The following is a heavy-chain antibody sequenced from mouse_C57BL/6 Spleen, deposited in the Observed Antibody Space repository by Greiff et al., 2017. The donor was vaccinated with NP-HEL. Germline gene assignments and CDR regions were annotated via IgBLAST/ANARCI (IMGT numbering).Heavy chain of an antibody. V-gene: IGHV3-6*01. CDR2: ISYDGSN. Sequence: ESGPGLVKPSQSLSLTCSVTGYSITSGYYWNWIRQFPGNKLEWMGYISYDGSNNYNPSLKNRISITRDTSKNQFFLKLNSVTTEDTATYYCARDEGYGHFDYWGQGTTLTVSS. D-gene: IGHD1-2*01. J-gene: IGHJ2*01. CDR3: ARDEGYGHFDY. CDR1: GYSITSGYY.